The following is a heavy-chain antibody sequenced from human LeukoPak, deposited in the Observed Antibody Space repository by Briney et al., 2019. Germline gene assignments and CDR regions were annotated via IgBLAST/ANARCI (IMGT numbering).Heavy chain of an antibody. Sequence: SQTLSLTCTVSGGSISSGSYYWSWIRQPAGKGLEWIGYIYYSGSTNYNPSLKSRVTISVDTSKNQFSLKLSSVTAADTAVYYCAREEYYYDSSGYGDNWFDPWGQGTLVTVSS. V-gene: IGHV4-61*10. J-gene: IGHJ5*02. CDR2: IYYSGST. CDR1: GGSISSGSYY. D-gene: IGHD3-22*01. CDR3: AREEYYYDSSGYGDNWFDP.